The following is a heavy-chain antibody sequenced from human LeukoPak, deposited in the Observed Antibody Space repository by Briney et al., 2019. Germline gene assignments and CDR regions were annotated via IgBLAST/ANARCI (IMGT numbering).Heavy chain of an antibody. D-gene: IGHD2-15*01. V-gene: IGHV3-7*01. CDR3: ARTRWLDY. CDR1: GFTFSSYW. Sequence: GGSPRLSCAASGFTFSSYWMTWVRQAPGKGLEWVANIKQDGSEKYYVDSVKGRFTISRDNAKNSLFLQMNSLRVEDTAVYYCARTRWLDYWGQGTLVTVSS. CDR2: IKQDGSEK. J-gene: IGHJ4*02.